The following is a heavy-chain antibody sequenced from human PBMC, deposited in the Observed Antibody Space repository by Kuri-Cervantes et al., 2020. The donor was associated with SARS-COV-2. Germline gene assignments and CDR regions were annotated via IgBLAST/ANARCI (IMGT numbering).Heavy chain of an antibody. D-gene: IGHD3-3*01. CDR3: ARLLSSTIFGVVIGYYMDV. V-gene: IGHV1-18*01. J-gene: IGHJ6*03. CDR2: ISAYNGNT. CDR1: GYTFTSYG. Sequence: ASVKVSCKASGYTFTSYGISWVRQAPGQGLEWKGWISAYNGNTNYAQKLQGRVTMTTDTSTSTAYMELRSLRSDDTAVYCCARLLSSTIFGVVIGYYMDVWGKGTTVTVSS.